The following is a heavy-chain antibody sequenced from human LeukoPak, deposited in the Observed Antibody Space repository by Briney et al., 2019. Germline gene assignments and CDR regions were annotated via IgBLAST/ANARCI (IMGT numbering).Heavy chain of an antibody. V-gene: IGHV1-8*01. CDR2: MNPNSGNT. Sequence: ASVKVSCKASGYTFTSYDINWVRQATGQGLEWMGWMNPNSGNTGYAQKFQGRVTMTRNTSISTAYMELSSLRSEDTAVYYCARGRGDYYDSSGLKGAFDIWGQGTMVTVSS. D-gene: IGHD3-22*01. CDR1: GYTFTSYD. CDR3: ARGRGDYYDSSGLKGAFDI. J-gene: IGHJ3*02.